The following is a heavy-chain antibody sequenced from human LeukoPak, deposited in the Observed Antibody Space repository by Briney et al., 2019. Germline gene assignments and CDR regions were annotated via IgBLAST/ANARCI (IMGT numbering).Heavy chain of an antibody. V-gene: IGHV3-21*01. Sequence: GGSLRLSCAASGFTFSSYSMNWVRQAPGKGLEWASSISSSSSYIYYTDSVKGRFTISRDNAKNSLYLQMNSLRAEDTAVYYCARELLGYCSSTSCYAGGDYWGQGTLVTVSS. J-gene: IGHJ4*02. D-gene: IGHD2-2*01. CDR3: ARELLGYCSSTSCYAGGDY. CDR1: GFTFSSYS. CDR2: ISSSSSYI.